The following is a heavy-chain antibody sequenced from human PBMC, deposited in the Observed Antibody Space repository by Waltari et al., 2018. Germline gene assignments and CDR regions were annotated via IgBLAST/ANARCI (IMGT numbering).Heavy chain of an antibody. V-gene: IGHV3-53*01. CDR1: GVTVSSND. CDR3: ARGAYGDYPIP. D-gene: IGHD4-17*01. J-gene: IGHJ5*02. CDR2: IDSGGST. Sequence: EVQLVESGGGLIQPGGSLRLSCAASGVTVSSNDMSWVRQAPGKGLEWVSVIDSGGSTYYAESVKGRFTISRDNAKNTLYLQMNSLRAEDTAVYYCARGAYGDYPIPGGQGTLVTVSS.